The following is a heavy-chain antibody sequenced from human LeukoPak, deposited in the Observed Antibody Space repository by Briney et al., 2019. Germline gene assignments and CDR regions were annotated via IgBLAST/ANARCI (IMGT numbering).Heavy chain of an antibody. CDR3: AREGGAGVVVITIPNDAFDI. V-gene: IGHV1-2*02. J-gene: IGHJ3*02. Sequence: ASVKVSCKASGYTFTGYYMHWVRQAPGQGLEWLGWINPNSGGTNYAQKSQGRVTMTRDTSISTAYMELSRLRFDDTAVYYCAREGGAGVVVITIPNDAFDIWGQGTMVTVSS. D-gene: IGHD2-21*01. CDR1: GYTFTGYY. CDR2: INPNSGGT.